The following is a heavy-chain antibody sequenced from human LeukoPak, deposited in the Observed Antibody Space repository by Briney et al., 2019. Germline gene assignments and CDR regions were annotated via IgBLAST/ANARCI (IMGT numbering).Heavy chain of an antibody. D-gene: IGHD3-16*01. CDR3: ARGGGLDV. CDR1: GFRFGSYW. J-gene: IGHJ6*02. Sequence: GSLRLSCAASGFRFGSYWMTWVRQAPGKGLEWVAHIKEDGSAENYVDSVKGRFTISRDNAKNSLYLQMSNLRAEDTAVYFCARGGGLDVWGQGATVTVSS. CDR2: IKEDGSAE. V-gene: IGHV3-7*03.